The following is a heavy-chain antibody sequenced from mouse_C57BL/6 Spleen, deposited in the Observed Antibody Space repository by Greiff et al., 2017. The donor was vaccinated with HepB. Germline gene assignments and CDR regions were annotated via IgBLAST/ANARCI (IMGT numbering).Heavy chain of an antibody. CDR1: GYTFTDYN. J-gene: IGHJ1*03. V-gene: IGHV1-22*01. Sequence: EVQLQQSGPELVKPGASVKMSCKASGYTFTDYNMHWVKQSHGKSLEWIGYINPNNGGTSYNQKFKGKATLTVNKSSSTAYMELRSLTSEDSAVYYCARSLITERYFDVWGTGTTVTVSS. CDR3: ARSLITERYFDV. CDR2: INPNNGGT.